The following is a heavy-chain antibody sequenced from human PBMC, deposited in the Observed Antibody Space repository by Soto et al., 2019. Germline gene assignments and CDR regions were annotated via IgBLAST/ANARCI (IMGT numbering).Heavy chain of an antibody. D-gene: IGHD2-15*01. J-gene: IGHJ4*02. CDR3: ARGQFRLVVAARGPYYFDY. CDR2: INHSGST. CDR1: GGSFSGYY. V-gene: IGHV4-34*01. Sequence: SETLSLTCAVYGGSFSGYYWSWIRQPPGKGLEWIGEINHSGSTNYNPSLKSRVTISVDTSKNQFSLKLSSVTAADTAVYYCARGQFRLVVAARGPYYFDYWGQGTLVTVSS.